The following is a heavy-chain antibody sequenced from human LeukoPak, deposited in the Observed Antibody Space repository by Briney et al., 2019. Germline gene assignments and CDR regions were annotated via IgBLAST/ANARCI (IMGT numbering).Heavy chain of an antibody. J-gene: IGHJ4*02. D-gene: IGHD5-12*01. Sequence: GGPLRLSCAASGFTFSSYAMHWVRQAPGKGLEWVAVISYDGSNKYYADSVKGRFTISRDNSKNTLYLQMNSLRAEDTAVYYCARAHSTQWIAGNDYWGQGTLVTVSS. CDR2: ISYDGSNK. CDR1: GFTFSSYA. V-gene: IGHV3-30-3*01. CDR3: ARAHSTQWIAGNDY.